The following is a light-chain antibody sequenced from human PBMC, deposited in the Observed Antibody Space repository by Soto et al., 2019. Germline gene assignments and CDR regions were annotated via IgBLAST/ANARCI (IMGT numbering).Light chain of an antibody. CDR2: GAS. V-gene: IGKV3-20*01. CDR1: QSVSTSY. Sequence: EIVLTQSPGTLSLSPGERATLFCRASQSVSTSYLAWYQQRPGQAPRLLIYGASARATGIPDRFTGSGSGTDFTLTISSLEPEDFAVYYCQQYGSSLYTFGQGTKLEIK. CDR3: QQYGSSLYT. J-gene: IGKJ2*01.